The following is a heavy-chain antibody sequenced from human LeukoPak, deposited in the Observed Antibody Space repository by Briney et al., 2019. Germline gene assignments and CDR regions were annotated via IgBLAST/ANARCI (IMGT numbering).Heavy chain of an antibody. V-gene: IGHV3-30*02. Sequence: GGSLRLSCVASGFTFSSNGMHWVRQAPGKGLEWVTFIQYDGSKKYYADSVKGRFTISRDNSKNTLYLQMNSLRAEDTAVYYCAKDAEQLVLFSSFDYWGQGTLVTVSS. J-gene: IGHJ4*02. CDR1: GFTFSSNG. D-gene: IGHD6-13*01. CDR2: IQYDGSKK. CDR3: AKDAEQLVLFSSFDY.